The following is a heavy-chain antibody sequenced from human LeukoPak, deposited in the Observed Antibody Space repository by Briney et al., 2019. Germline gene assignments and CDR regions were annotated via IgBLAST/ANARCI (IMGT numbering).Heavy chain of an antibody. D-gene: IGHD6-13*01. CDR2: IYYSETT. V-gene: IGHV4-59*12. Sequence: SETLSLTCTVSGGSISRNYWNWIRQPPGKGLEWIGNIYYSETTNYNPSLKSRVFISLNTSQNQVSLQLSSVTAADTAVYYCARATGGAAAADFDPWGQGTLVTVSS. CDR3: ARATGGAAAADFDP. J-gene: IGHJ5*02. CDR1: GGSISRNY.